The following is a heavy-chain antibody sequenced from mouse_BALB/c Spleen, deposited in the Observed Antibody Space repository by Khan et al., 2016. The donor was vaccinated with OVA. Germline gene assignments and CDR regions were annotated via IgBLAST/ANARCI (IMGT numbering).Heavy chain of an antibody. CDR3: VRDGAYHRSDGWFAY. Sequence: QVQLKQSGAELARPGASVKMSCKASGYTFTSYTIHWIKLRPGQGLVWIGYINPSNGYTNYNQTFKDKATLTADKSSTTAYMELSSLTSDDSALYDCVRDGAYHRSDGWFAYWGQGTLVTVSA. J-gene: IGHJ3*01. CDR2: INPSNGYT. D-gene: IGHD2-14*01. V-gene: IGHV1-4*01. CDR1: GYTFTSYT.